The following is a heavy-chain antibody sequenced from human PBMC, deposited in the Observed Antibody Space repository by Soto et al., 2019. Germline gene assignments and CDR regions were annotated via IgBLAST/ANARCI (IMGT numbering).Heavy chain of an antibody. CDR2: INAGNGNT. CDR3: ARDQAYSGSRTYYYHYGMDV. J-gene: IGHJ6*02. D-gene: IGHD1-26*01. Sequence: GASVKVSCKASGYTFTSYAMHWVRQAPGQRLEWMGWINAGNGNTKYSQKFQGRVTITRDTSASTAYMELSSLRSEDTAVYYCARDQAYSGSRTYYYHYGMDVWGQGATVTVSS. V-gene: IGHV1-3*01. CDR1: GYTFTSYA.